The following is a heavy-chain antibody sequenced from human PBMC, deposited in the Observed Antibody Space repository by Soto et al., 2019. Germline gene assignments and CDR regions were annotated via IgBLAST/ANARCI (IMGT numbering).Heavy chain of an antibody. CDR1: GGTFSSYA. CDR2: IIPIFGTA. D-gene: IGHD6-6*01. V-gene: IGHV1-69*01. Sequence: KVSCKASGGTFSSYAISWVRQAPGQGLEWMGGIIPIFGTANYAQKFQGRVTITADESTSTAYMELSSLRSEDTAVYYCASSLGEGVAARRYYYYGMDVWGQGTTVTVSS. CDR3: ASSLGEGVAARRYYYYGMDV. J-gene: IGHJ6*02.